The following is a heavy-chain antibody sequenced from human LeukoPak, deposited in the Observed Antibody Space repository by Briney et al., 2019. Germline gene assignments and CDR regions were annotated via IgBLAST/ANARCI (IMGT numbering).Heavy chain of an antibody. D-gene: IGHD6-13*01. J-gene: IGHJ4*02. V-gene: IGHV3-7*01. CDR1: GFTFSNYW. CDR3: ARGGSSSSWYRGDFDY. Sequence: TGGSLRLSCAASGFTFSNYWMNWVRQAPGKGLEWVANIKQDGSEKYYVDSVKGRFTISRDNAKNSLYLQMNSLRAEDTAVYYCARGGSSSSWYRGDFDYWGQGTLVTVSS. CDR2: IKQDGSEK.